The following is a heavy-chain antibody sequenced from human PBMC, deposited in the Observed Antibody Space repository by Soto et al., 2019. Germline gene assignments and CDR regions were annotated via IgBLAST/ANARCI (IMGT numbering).Heavy chain of an antibody. D-gene: IGHD2-2*01. J-gene: IGHJ6*02. Sequence: GASVKVSCKASGGTFSSYAIGWVRQAPGQGLEWMGGIIPIFGTANYAQKFQGRVTITADKSTSTAYMELSSLRSEDTAVYYCARGRIVVVPAAILPFYYYGMDVWGQGTTVTVSS. CDR3: ARGRIVVVPAAILPFYYYGMDV. CDR2: IIPIFGTA. V-gene: IGHV1-69*06. CDR1: GGTFSSYA.